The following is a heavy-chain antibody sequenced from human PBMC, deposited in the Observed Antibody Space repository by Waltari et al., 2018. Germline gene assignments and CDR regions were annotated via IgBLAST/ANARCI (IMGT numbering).Heavy chain of an antibody. Sequence: QVQLVQSGAEVKKPGSSVKVSCKASGGTFSSYALSWLRPAPGQGLEWMGGIIPIFGTANYAQKFQGRVTITADESTSTAYMELSSLRSEDTAVYYCASPGAVTPYYYYGMDVWGQGTTVTVSS. CDR2: IIPIFGTA. V-gene: IGHV1-69*01. CDR1: GGTFSSYA. D-gene: IGHD4-4*01. CDR3: ASPGAVTPYYYYGMDV. J-gene: IGHJ6*02.